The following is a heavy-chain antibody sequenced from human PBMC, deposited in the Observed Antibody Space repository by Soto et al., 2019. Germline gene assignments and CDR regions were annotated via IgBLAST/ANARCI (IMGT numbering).Heavy chain of an antibody. V-gene: IGHV3-33*01. J-gene: IGHJ6*02. D-gene: IGHD2-15*01. CDR3: ARDLTVDCSGGSGSYYYYGMDV. Sequence: QVQLVESGGGLVQPGGSLRLSCAASGFIFSTFGVNWVRQAPGKGLEWVSVIWNDGSKKYYADSVKGRFTISRDKSKNTLYLQMNSLRAEDTAVYYCARDLTVDCSGGSGSYYYYGMDVWGQGTTVTVSS. CDR2: IWNDGSKK. CDR1: GFIFSTFG.